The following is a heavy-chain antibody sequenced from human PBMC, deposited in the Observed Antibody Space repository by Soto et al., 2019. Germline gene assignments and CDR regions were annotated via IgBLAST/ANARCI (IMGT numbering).Heavy chain of an antibody. CDR2: INYGGTT. D-gene: IGHD2-15*01. J-gene: IGHJ5*02. Sequence: QVQLQQWGAGLLKPSETLSLTCAVYGGSIGSYFNNYYWSWIRQTPGKGLEWIGEINYGGTTNYNPSLKTRISISIDTSKNQFSLKVKSVTAADTATYYCARGHPRSVVSTSLVTAYWFDPWGQGTLVSVSS. CDR1: GGSIGSYFNNYY. CDR3: ARGHPRSVVSTSLVTAYWFDP. V-gene: IGHV4-34*01.